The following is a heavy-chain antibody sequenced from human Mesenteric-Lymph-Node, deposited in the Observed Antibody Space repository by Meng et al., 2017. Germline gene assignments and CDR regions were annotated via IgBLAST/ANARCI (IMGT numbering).Heavy chain of an antibody. Sequence: RQLQESGPGLVKPSETLSLTCTVSGGSTTSTSYYWDWIRQSPAKGLEWIGTIGYSGTIVYNPSLSSRVTMTLDTSKNQFSLKLSSVTAPDTAVYYCARRVHDGSGHHYFDYWGQGTLVTVSS. CDR3: ARRVHDGSGHHYFDY. V-gene: IGHV4-39*01. CDR1: GGSTTSTSYY. D-gene: IGHD3-22*01. J-gene: IGHJ4*02. CDR2: IGYSGTI.